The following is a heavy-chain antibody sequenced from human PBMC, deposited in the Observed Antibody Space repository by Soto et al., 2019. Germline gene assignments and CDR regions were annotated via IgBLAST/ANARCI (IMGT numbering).Heavy chain of an antibody. CDR1: GFTFSTFD. Sequence: EVQLVEAGGGLVQPGGSLRLCCAASGFTFSTFDMNWVRQAPGKGLEWISFISGGSRTIHYADSVEGRFTISRDNAKNSLYLQMNSLRAEDTAVYYCARDFDRNMVVHVFDYWGRGTLVTVSS. CDR2: ISGGSRTI. V-gene: IGHV3-48*01. D-gene: IGHD3-10*01. J-gene: IGHJ4*01. CDR3: ARDFDRNMVVHVFDY.